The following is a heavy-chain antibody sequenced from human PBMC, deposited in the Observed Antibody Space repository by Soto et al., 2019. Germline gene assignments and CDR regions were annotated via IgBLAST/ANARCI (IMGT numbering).Heavy chain of an antibody. V-gene: IGHV4-30-2*01. CDR1: GGSISSGGYS. CDR3: AREHSLGEAHAFDI. Sequence: SETLSLTCAVSGGSISSGGYSWSWIRQPPGKGLEWIGYIYHSGSTYYNPSLKSRVTISVDRSKNQFSLKLSSVTAADTAVYYCAREHSLGEAHAFDIWGQGTMVTVSS. CDR2: IYHSGST. D-gene: IGHD2-21*01. J-gene: IGHJ3*02.